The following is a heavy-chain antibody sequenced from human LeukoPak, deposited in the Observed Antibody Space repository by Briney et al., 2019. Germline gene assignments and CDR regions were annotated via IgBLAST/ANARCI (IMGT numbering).Heavy chain of an antibody. J-gene: IGHJ4*02. CDR3: ARGPRYFDY. V-gene: IGHV3-7*01. CDR2: IKQDGSEK. Sequence: PGGSLRLSCEASGFTFSSYWMTWVRQAPGKGLEWVANIKQDGSEKYYVDSVKGRFTISRDNSKNSLNLQMTSLRAEDTAVYYCARGPRYFDYWGQGTLVTVSS. CDR1: GFTFSSYW.